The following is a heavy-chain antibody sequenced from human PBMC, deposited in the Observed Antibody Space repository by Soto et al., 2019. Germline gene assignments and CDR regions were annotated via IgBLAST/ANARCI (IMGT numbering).Heavy chain of an antibody. Sequence: QVQLVESGGGVVQPGRSLRLSCAASGFTFSSYGMHWVRQAPGTGLEWVAVIWSGGSNENYADSVKGRFTISRDNSKNMLYLQMNSLRAEDTAVYYCARGPGTSYFDYWGQGSLVNVSS. CDR2: IWSGGSNE. J-gene: IGHJ4*02. D-gene: IGHD2-2*01. CDR1: GFTFSSYG. CDR3: ARGPGTSYFDY. V-gene: IGHV3-33*01.